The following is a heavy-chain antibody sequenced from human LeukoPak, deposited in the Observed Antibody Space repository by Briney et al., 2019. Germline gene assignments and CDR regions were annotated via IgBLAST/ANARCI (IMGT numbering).Heavy chain of an antibody. J-gene: IGHJ4*02. CDR1: GFTFSTFA. CDR2: ISGSGRDT. CDR3: AKIRAVDSSGYYKYYFDY. V-gene: IGHV3-23*01. D-gene: IGHD3-22*01. Sequence: PGGSLRLSCAASGFTFSTFAMIWVRQAPGKGLEWVSAISGSGRDTYYADSVKGRFTISRDNTKNTLYLQMNSLRAEDTAVYYCAKIRAVDSSGYYKYYFDYWGQGTLDTVSS.